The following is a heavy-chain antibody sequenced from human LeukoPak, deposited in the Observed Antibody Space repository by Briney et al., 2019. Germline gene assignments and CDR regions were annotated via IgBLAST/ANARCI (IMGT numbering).Heavy chain of an antibody. Sequence: GRSLRLSCAASGFTFDDYAMHWVRQAPGKGLEWVSGISWNSGSIGYADSVKGRFTISRDNAKNSLYLQMNSLRAEDTAVYYCAKDPKNREMATMAEYFQHWGQGTLLTVPS. V-gene: IGHV3-9*01. CDR3: AKDPKNREMATMAEYFQH. CDR2: ISWNSGSI. CDR1: GFTFDDYA. D-gene: IGHD5-24*01. J-gene: IGHJ1*01.